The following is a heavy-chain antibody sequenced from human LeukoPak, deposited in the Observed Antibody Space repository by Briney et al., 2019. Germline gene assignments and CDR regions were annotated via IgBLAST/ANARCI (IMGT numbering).Heavy chain of an antibody. CDR3: AKQMTSVTCFDL. CDR1: GGSISSDY. V-gene: IGHV4-59*08. Sequence: SETLSLTCTVSGGSISSDYWSWIRQPPGKGLGWIGYIHNDGRTNYNPSLKSRVTISIDTSRTQLSLKLTSVTAADTAVYYCAKQMTSVTCFDLWGRGTLVTVSS. CDR2: IHNDGRT. J-gene: IGHJ2*01. D-gene: IGHD4-17*01.